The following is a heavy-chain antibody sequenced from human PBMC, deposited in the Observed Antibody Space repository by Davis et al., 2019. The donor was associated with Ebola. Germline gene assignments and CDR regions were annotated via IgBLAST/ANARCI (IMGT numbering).Heavy chain of an antibody. V-gene: IGHV3-48*03. Sequence: LSLTCAASGFTFSSYEMNWVRQAPGKGLEWVSYISSSSSTIYYADSVKGRFTISRDNAKNSLYLQMNSLRAEDTAVYYCAREDIVVVVAATPNYYYYMDVWGKGTTVTVSS. CDR3: AREDIVVVVAATPNYYYYMDV. CDR1: GFTFSSYE. D-gene: IGHD2-15*01. CDR2: ISSSSSTI. J-gene: IGHJ6*03.